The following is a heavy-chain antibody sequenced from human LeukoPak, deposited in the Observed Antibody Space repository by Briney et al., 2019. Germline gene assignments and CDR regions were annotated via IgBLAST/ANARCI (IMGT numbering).Heavy chain of an antibody. CDR3: ARLAAAGVNYYYYMDV. D-gene: IGHD6-13*01. CDR2: IIPIFGTA. Sequence: SVKVSFKASGGTFSSYAISWVRQAPGQGLEWMGGIIPIFGTANYAQKFQGRVTVTTDESTSTAYMELSSLRSEDTAVYYCARLAAAGVNYYYYMDVWGKGTTVTVSS. CDR1: GGTFSSYA. V-gene: IGHV1-69*05. J-gene: IGHJ6*03.